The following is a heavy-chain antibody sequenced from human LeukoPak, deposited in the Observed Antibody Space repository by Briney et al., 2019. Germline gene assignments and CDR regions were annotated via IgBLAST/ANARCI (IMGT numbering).Heavy chain of an antibody. CDR1: GFTFSNHW. CDR2: INGDGTST. D-gene: IGHD2-15*01. CDR3: ARTGSGGDLDI. V-gene: IGHV3-74*01. Sequence: GSLRLSCAASGFTFSNHWLHWVRQAPGKGLVWVSRINGDGTSTIYADSVKGRFTISRDNAKSTVYLQMNSLRAEDTAVYYCARTGSGGDLDIWGQGTMVTVSS. J-gene: IGHJ3*02.